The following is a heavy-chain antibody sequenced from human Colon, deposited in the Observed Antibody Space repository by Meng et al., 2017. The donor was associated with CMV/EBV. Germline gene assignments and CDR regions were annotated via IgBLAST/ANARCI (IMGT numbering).Heavy chain of an antibody. J-gene: IGHJ1*01. CDR3: VRESQSGSYIYLQH. D-gene: IGHD1-26*01. CDR2: ISAYTGDT. CDR1: GSNFSDHG. V-gene: IGHV1-18*01. Sequence: QVQVVQYGAEVKKLGDIVRVHCKCYGSNFSDHGISWVPQAPGQGLELMGWISAYTGDTYYAQKFQGRVTMTTDTSTRTAYMELRSLRSDDTAVYYCVRESQSGSYIYLQHWGQGTLVTVFS.